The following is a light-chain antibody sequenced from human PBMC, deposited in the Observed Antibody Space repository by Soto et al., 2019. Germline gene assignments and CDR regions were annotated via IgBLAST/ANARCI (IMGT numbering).Light chain of an antibody. Sequence: DIQMTQSPSTLSATVGDRVIITCRASQTINNWLAWYQQKPGKAPKLLIYKASSLEDGVPSRFSGSGSGTEFTLTISSLQPDDFATYYCQQYSSYSIFTFGPGTKVDIK. J-gene: IGKJ3*01. CDR2: KAS. CDR1: QTINNW. V-gene: IGKV1-5*03. CDR3: QQYSSYSIFT.